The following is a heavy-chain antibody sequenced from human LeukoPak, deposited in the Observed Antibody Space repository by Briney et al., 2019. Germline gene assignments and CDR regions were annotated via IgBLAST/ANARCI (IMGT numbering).Heavy chain of an antibody. CDR1: GGSISSGSYY. CDR3: ARGYDFDY. V-gene: IGHV4-61*02. CDR2: IYTSGST. D-gene: IGHD1-1*01. J-gene: IGHJ4*02. Sequence: SETLSLTCTVSGGSISSGSYYWSWIRQPAGKGLEWIGCIYTSGSTNYNPSLKSRVTISVDTSKNQFSLKLSSVTVADTAVYYCARGYDFDYWGQGTLVTVSS.